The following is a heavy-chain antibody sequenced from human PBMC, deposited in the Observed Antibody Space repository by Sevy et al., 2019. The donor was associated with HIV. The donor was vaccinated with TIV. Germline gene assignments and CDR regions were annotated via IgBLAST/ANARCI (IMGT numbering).Heavy chain of an antibody. CDR1: GGSFSSYY. D-gene: IGHD3-10*01. CDR3: ARGKVLFDY. V-gene: IGHV4-59*01. CDR2: IYYNGST. J-gene: IGHJ4*02. Sequence: KLSETLSLTCTVSGGSFSSYYWSWIRQPPGKGPEWIGYIYYNGSTNSNPSLRGRVTISAHTSKNQLSLKLKSATTADTAMYYCARGKVLFDYWSQGTLVTVSS.